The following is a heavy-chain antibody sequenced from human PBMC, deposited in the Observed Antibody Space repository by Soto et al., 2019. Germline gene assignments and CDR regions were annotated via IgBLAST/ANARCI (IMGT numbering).Heavy chain of an antibody. J-gene: IGHJ4*02. D-gene: IGHD5-18*01. CDR2: IIPIFGTA. CDR1: AGPLSSYA. V-gene: IGHV1-69*06. CDR3: ARENRGYSYGYYFDY. Sequence: XSVKVSCEASAGPLSSYAISWGRQSPGQGLEWMGGIIPIFGTANYAQKFQGRVTITADKSTSTAYMELSSLRSEDTAVYYCARENRGYSYGYYFDYWGQGTLVTVSS.